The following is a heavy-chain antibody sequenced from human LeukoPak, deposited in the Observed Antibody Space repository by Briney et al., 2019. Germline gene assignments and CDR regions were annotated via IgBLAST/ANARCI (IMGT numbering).Heavy chain of an antibody. J-gene: IGHJ4*02. CDR2: IYYSGNT. Sequence: KPSETLSLTCTVSGGSISSYYWSWIRQPPGKGLEWIGYIYYSGNTHYNPSLQSRVTISVDTSKNQFSLRLSSVTAADTAVYYCARRIHTNDWYRDDSWGQGTLVTVSS. V-gene: IGHV4-59*01. CDR1: GGSISSYY. CDR3: ARRIHTNDWYRDDS. D-gene: IGHD6-19*01.